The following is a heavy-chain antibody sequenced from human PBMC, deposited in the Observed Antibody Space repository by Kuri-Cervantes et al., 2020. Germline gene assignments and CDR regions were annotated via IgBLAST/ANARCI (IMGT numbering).Heavy chain of an antibody. D-gene: IGHD6-13*01. CDR2: ISNSSSTI. V-gene: IGHV3-48*01. Sequence: GESRKISCVASGFTFSIYNMNWVRQTPGKGLEWISYISNSSSTIYLADSVQGRFAISRDDARNSLYLQMTSLRVEDTAVYYCARSIMGAGGTGAFNMWGQGTMVTVSS. CDR1: GFTFSIYN. CDR3: ARSIMGAGGTGAFNM. J-gene: IGHJ3*02.